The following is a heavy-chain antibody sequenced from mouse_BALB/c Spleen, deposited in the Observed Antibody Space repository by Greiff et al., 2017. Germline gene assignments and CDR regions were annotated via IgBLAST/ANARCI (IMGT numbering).Heavy chain of an antibody. CDR3: ARLLRLHFDY. CDR2: ISSGGSYT. J-gene: IGHJ2*01. D-gene: IGHD1-2*01. V-gene: IGHV5-9-3*01. CDR1: GFTFSSYA. Sequence: EVQGVESGGGLVKPGGSLKLSCAASGFTFSSYAMSWVRQTPEKRLEWVATISSGGSYTYYPDSVKGRFTISRDNAKNTLYLQMSSLRSEDTAMYYCARLLRLHFDYWGQGTTLTVSS.